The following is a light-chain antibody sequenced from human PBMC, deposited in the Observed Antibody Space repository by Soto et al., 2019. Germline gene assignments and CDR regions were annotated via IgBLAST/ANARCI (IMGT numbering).Light chain of an antibody. CDR2: GAA. CDR1: QNIRNY. J-gene: IGKJ4*01. CDR3: QQSYNIQALT. Sequence: DIQMTQSPSSLSASVGDRVAITCRASQNIRNYLNWYQQKPGKAPKVLIYGAASLQSGVPSWFSGSGSGTNFTLTINSLQPEDYATYYCQQSYNIQALTFGGGTKVEIK. V-gene: IGKV1-39*01.